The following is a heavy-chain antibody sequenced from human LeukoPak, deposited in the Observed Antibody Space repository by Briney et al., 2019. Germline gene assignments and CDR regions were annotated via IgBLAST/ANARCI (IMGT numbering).Heavy chain of an antibody. J-gene: IGHJ4*02. CDR1: GFSLRTSGMC. Sequence: SGPALVQPTQTLTLTCTFSGFSLRTSGMCVSWIRQPPGKPLEWLPRIDWDDDKYYSTSLKTRLTISKDTSKNQVVLTMTTMDPVDTATYYCARSHTVTTSASLDYWGQGTPVTVSS. CDR3: ARSHTVTTSASLDY. CDR2: IDWDDDK. V-gene: IGHV2-70*11. D-gene: IGHD4-17*01.